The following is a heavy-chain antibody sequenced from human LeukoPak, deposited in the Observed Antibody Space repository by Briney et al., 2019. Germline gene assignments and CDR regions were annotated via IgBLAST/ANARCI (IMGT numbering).Heavy chain of an antibody. CDR2: IYTSGST. D-gene: IGHD3-22*01. J-gene: IGHJ3*02. V-gene: IGHV4-61*02. Sequence: SETLSLTCTVSGGSISIGSYYWSWIRQPAGKGLEWIGRIYTSGSTNYNPSLKSRVTISVDTSKNQFSLKLSSVTAADTAVYYCARASFYYDSSGYSIAFDIWGQGTMVTVSS. CDR3: ARASFYYDSSGYSIAFDI. CDR1: GGSISIGSYY.